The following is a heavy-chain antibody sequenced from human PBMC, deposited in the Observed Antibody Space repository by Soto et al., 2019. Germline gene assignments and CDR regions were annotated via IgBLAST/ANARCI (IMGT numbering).Heavy chain of an antibody. CDR3: ARDLDGSGSYSPGYYYGMDV. D-gene: IGHD3-10*01. J-gene: IGHJ6*02. Sequence: QVQLVESGGGVVQPGRSLRLSCAASGFTFSSYGMHWVRQAPGKGLEWVAVIWYDGSNKYYADSVKGRFTISRDNSKNTLYLQMNSLRAEDTAVYYCARDLDGSGSYSPGYYYGMDVWGQGTTVTVSS. CDR1: GFTFSSYG. V-gene: IGHV3-33*01. CDR2: IWYDGSNK.